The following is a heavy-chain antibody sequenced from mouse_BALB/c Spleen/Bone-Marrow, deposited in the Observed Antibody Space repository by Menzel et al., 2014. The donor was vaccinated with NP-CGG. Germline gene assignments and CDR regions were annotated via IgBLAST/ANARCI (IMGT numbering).Heavy chain of an antibody. J-gene: IGHJ4*01. Sequence: QVQLKESGPSLVQPSQSLSITCTVSGFSLITYGVHWVRQSPGKGLEWLGVIWRGGSTDYNAAFMSRLSITKDNSKSQVFFKMNSLQADDTAIYDCAIDGYYAMDYWGQGTSVTVSS. CDR2: IWRGGST. V-gene: IGHV2-5-1*01. CDR3: AIDGYYAMDY. D-gene: IGHD2-3*01. CDR1: GFSLITYG.